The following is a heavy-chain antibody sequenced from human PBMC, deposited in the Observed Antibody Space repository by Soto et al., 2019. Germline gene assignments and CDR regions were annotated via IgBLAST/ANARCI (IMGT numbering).Heavy chain of an antibody. CDR2: IYWDDDK. CDR3: AHTQVTHWRGPHFDF. CDR1: GFSLSTSGGG. Sequence: QITVKESGPTLVKATQSLTLTCTFSGFSLSTSGGGVGWIRQPPGKALEWLAVIYWDDDKSYSPSLKSRLTITKDTTKNQVALTRTHMDPVDTATYFCAHTQVTHWRGPHFDFWGQGTLVTVSS. V-gene: IGHV2-5*02. D-gene: IGHD3-10*01. J-gene: IGHJ4*02.